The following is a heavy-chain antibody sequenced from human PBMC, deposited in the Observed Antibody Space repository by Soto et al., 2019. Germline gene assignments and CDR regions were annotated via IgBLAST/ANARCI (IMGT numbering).Heavy chain of an antibody. CDR2: INPSGGST. V-gene: IGHV1-46*01. D-gene: IGHD2-15*01. J-gene: IGHJ3*02. CDR1: GYTFTSYY. Sequence: AAVKVSCKASGYTFTSYYMHWVRQAPGQGLEWMGIINPSGGSTSYAQKFQGRATMTRDTSTSTVYMELSSLSSEEPAAYYCARDRGVPCSGGRFPSGGVDIWGEGTIVTVSS. CDR3: ARDRGVPCSGGRFPSGGVDI.